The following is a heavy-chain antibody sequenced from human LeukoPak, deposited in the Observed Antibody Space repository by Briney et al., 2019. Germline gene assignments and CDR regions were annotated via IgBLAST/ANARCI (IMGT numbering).Heavy chain of an antibody. J-gene: IGHJ3*02. V-gene: IGHV4-59*08. D-gene: IGHD3-16*01. CDR1: GGSISSYY. CDR3: ARHAVGDAFDI. Sequence: SETLSLICTVSGGSISSYYWSWIRQPPGKGLEWIGYIYYSGSTNYNPSLKSRVTISVDTSKNQFSLKLSSVTAADTAVYYCARHAVGDAFDIWGQGTMVTVSS. CDR2: IYYSGST.